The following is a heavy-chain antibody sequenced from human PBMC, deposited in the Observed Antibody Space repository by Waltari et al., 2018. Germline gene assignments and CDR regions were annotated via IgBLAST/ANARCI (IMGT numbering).Heavy chain of an antibody. CDR1: GGTFSSYA. D-gene: IGHD2-15*01. CDR2: IIPFVGQA. CDR3: ARGARGRRPLDAFDI. J-gene: IGHJ3*02. Sequence: QVQLVQSGAEVKKPGSSVKVSCKASGGTFSSYAISWVRQATGQGLEWMGRIIPFVGQATCPQKSQGRVTSTADKSTSTAYMELSSLRSEDTAVYYCARGARGRRPLDAFDIWGQGTMVTVSS. V-gene: IGHV1-69*02.